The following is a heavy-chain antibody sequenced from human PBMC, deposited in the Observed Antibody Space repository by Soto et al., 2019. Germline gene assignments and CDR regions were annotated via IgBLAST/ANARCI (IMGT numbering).Heavy chain of an antibody. CDR2: IDYRGST. CDR1: DYSINSDYY. D-gene: IGHD3-22*01. CDR3: TRVPAADSSGYWFDY. J-gene: IGHJ4*02. V-gene: IGHV4-38-2*01. Sequence: PSETLPLTCAVSDYSINSDYYWGWIRQPPGKGREWIGNIDYRGSTYYNPSLKSRITISVDTSKNHFSLKLTSVTAADTAVYYCTRVPAADSSGYWFDYWGQGTLVTVSS.